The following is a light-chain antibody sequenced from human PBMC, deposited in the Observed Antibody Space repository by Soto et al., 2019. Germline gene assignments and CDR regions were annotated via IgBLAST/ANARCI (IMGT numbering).Light chain of an antibody. CDR3: GADHGSGSNFVYLV. CDR1: SGYSNYK. CDR2: VGTGGIVG. J-gene: IGLJ2*01. V-gene: IGLV9-49*01. Sequence: QSVLTQPPSASASLGASVTLTCTLSSGYSNYKVDWYQQRPGKGPRFVMQVGTGGIVGSKGDGIPDRFSVLGSGLNRYLTIKNIQEEDESDYHCGADHGSGSNFVYLVFGGGTKVTVL.